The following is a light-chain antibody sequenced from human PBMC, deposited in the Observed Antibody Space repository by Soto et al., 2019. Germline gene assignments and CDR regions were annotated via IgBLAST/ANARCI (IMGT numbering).Light chain of an antibody. V-gene: IGKV1-27*01. CDR3: QQYGSSPRT. Sequence: DIQLTQSPSSLSASVGDRVTITCRARRDITDYLAWYQQKPGQVPELLIYAASTSQSGGPSRFTASGSGTDFTLTLSRLEPEDFAVYYCQQYGSSPRTFGQGTKVDIK. CDR2: AAS. CDR1: RDITDY. J-gene: IGKJ1*01.